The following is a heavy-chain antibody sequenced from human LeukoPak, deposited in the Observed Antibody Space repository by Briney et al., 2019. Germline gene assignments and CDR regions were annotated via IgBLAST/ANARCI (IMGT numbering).Heavy chain of an antibody. CDR1: GFSFSSYA. CDR3: AKEQSHVGVPDAVNWFDP. Sequence: GGALTLSCAASGFSFSSYALSWVRQAPGKGLEWVAAISGSGGSTYYPDSVKGRFTISIDNSKNTLYLQMNSLRAEDTAVYYCAKEQSHVGVPDAVNWFDPWGQGTLVTVSS. CDR2: ISGSGGST. V-gene: IGHV3-23*01. D-gene: IGHD2-2*01. J-gene: IGHJ5*02.